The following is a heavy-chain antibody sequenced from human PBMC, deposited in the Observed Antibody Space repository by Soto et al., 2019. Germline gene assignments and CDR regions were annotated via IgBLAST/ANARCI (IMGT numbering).Heavy chain of an antibody. CDR2: ITGSSNYI. Sequence: EVQVVESGGGLVKPGGSLRLSCAASGFTFSIYSMNWVRQAPGKGLEWVSSITGSSNYIYYADSVKCRFTVSRDNAKNSVYLQMNSLRDEDTAVYYCARDEEARAYFYGMDVWGQGTTVTVSS. J-gene: IGHJ6*02. CDR3: ARDEEARAYFYGMDV. D-gene: IGHD3-16*01. V-gene: IGHV3-21*01. CDR1: GFTFSIYS.